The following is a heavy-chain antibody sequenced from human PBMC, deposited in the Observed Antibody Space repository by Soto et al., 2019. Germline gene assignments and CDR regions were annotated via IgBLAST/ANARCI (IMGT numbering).Heavy chain of an antibody. J-gene: IGHJ6*02. V-gene: IGHV3-23*01. CDR3: AKAPGYYYYYYGMDV. Sequence: GGSLRLSCATSGFTFSSDGMSWVRQAPGKGLDWVSGISGSGRNTYYADSVKGRFTISRDNSKNTLFLQMNSLRAEDTAVYYCAKAPGYYYYYYGMDVWGQGTTVTVSS. CDR1: GFTFSSDG. CDR2: ISGSGRNT.